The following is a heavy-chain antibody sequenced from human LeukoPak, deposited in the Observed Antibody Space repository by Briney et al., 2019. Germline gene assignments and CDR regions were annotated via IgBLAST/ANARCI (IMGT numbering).Heavy chain of an antibody. CDR1: GFTFNTYA. CDR3: AKVVPEYYDFWSGPTHFDY. J-gene: IGHJ4*02. D-gene: IGHD3-3*01. Sequence: GGSLRLSCAASGFTFNTYAMSWVRQAPGKGLEWVSAISGSVGSTYYADSVKGRFTISRDNSKNTMYLQMNSLRAEDTAVYYCAKVVPEYYDFWSGPTHFDYWGQGTLVTVSS. CDR2: ISGSVGST. V-gene: IGHV3-23*01.